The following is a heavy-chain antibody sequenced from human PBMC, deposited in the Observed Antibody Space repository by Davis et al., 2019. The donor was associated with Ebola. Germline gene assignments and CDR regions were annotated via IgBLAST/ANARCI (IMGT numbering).Heavy chain of an antibody. CDR1: GYTFTGFY. CDR3: ARASVAGTNYYYGMDV. J-gene: IGHJ6*02. D-gene: IGHD6-19*01. CDR2: ISAYNGNT. Sequence: AASVKVSCKASGYTFTGFYIHWARQAPGQGLEWMGWISAYNGNTNYAQKLQGRVTMTTDTSTSTAYMELRSLRSDDTAVYYCARASVAGTNYYYGMDVWGQGTTVTVSS. V-gene: IGHV1-18*04.